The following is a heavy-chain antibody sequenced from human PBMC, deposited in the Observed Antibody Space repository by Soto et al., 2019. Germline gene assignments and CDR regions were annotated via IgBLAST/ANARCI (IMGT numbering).Heavy chain of an antibody. Sequence: GSGPTLVNPTQTLTLTCTFSGFSLRTNGVGVGWIRQSPGKALEWLALIYWDDDKRYSPSLKTRLTITKDTSKNQVVLTMTNVDPVDTATHYCAHRIGAPGYFDYWGQGTLVTVSS. D-gene: IGHD6-6*01. CDR3: AHRIGAPGYFDY. V-gene: IGHV2-5*02. J-gene: IGHJ4*02. CDR2: IYWDDDK. CDR1: GFSLRTNGVG.